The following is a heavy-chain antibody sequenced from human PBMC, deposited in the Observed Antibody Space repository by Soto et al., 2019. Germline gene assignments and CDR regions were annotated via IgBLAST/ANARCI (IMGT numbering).Heavy chain of an antibody. V-gene: IGHV3-30-3*01. CDR1: GFTFSSYA. Sequence: QVQLVESGGGVVQPGRSLRLSCAASGFTFSSYAMHWVRQAPGKGLEWVAVISYDGSNKYYADSVKGRFTISRDNSKNTLYLQMNSLRAEDTAVYYCASMIDYGVDELFPVDYWGQGTLVTVSS. CDR2: ISYDGSNK. J-gene: IGHJ4*02. D-gene: IGHD4-17*01. CDR3: ASMIDYGVDELFPVDY.